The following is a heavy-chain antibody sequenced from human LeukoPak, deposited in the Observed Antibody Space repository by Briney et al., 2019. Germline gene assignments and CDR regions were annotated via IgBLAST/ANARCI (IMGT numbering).Heavy chain of an antibody. Sequence: GGSLRLSCTASGFTSGDYAMTWVRQAPGKGLEWVGFIRSKAYGGTTEYAASVKGRFTISRDDSKSIAYLQMNSLKTEGTAVYYCTRTVAAARMYNWFDPWGQGTLVTVSS. D-gene: IGHD6-13*01. J-gene: IGHJ5*02. CDR3: TRTVAAARMYNWFDP. CDR2: IRSKAYGGTT. V-gene: IGHV3-49*04. CDR1: GFTSGDYA.